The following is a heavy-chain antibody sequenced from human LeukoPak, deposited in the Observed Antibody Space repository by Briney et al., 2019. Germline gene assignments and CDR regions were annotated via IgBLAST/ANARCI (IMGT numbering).Heavy chain of an antibody. D-gene: IGHD3-16*02. Sequence: GGSLRLSCAASGFTVSSNYMCWVRQAPGKGLEWVSVIYSGGRTYYADSVKGRFTISRDNSKNTVYLQMNSLRAEDTAVYYCARDSVFIPDAFDIWGQGTMVTVSS. CDR1: GFTVSSNY. CDR3: ARDSVFIPDAFDI. J-gene: IGHJ3*02. V-gene: IGHV3-66*01. CDR2: IYSGGRT.